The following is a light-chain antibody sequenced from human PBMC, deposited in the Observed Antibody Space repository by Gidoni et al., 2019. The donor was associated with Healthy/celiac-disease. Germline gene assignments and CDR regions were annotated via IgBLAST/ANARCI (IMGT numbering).Light chain of an antibody. CDR3: QQYYSYPLT. CDR1: QGISSY. Sequence: IRITQSPSSLSASTGDRVTITCRASQGISSYLAWYQQKPGKAPKLLIYAASTLQSGVPSRFSGSGSGTDFTLTISCLQSEDFATYYCQQYYSYPLTFGQGTKLEIK. J-gene: IGKJ2*01. CDR2: AAS. V-gene: IGKV1-8*01.